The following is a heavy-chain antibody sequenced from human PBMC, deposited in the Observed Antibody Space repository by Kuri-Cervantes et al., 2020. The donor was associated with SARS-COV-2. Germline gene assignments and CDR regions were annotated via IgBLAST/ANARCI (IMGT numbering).Heavy chain of an antibody. CDR2: IKQDGSEK. CDR3: TTVGFLEWPEGDWFDP. D-gene: IGHD3-3*02. V-gene: IGHV3-7*03. Sequence: GGSLRLSCAASGFTFSSYWMSWVRQAPGKGLEWVANIKQDGSEKYYVDSVKGRFTISRDNAKNSLYLQMNNLKTEDTAVYYCTTVGFLEWPEGDWFDPWGQGTLVTVSS. J-gene: IGHJ5*02. CDR1: GFTFSSYW.